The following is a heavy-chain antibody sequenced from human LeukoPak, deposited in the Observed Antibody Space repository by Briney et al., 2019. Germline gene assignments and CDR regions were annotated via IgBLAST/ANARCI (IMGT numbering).Heavy chain of an antibody. V-gene: IGHV3-7*01. Sequence: GGSLRLSCEASGFIFSNYWMSRVRQAPGKGLEWVANIKQDGSVKNYVDSMEGRFIISRDNAKNLLYLQMNSLGAEDTAVYYCVRTSRSISSDYWGQGTQVTVSS. CDR2: IKQDGSVK. CDR3: VRTSRSISSDY. D-gene: IGHD3-3*02. J-gene: IGHJ4*02. CDR1: GFIFSNYW.